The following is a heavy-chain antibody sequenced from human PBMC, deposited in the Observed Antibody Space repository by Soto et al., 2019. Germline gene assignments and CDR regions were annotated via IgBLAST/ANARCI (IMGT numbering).Heavy chain of an antibody. V-gene: IGHV2-5*01. CDR1: GFSFSTSGVG. Sequence: QITLKESGPTLVKPTQTLTLTCTFSGFSFSTSGVGVGWIRQPPGKALEWLELIYWNDDRRYSPSLKSRLTITKDTSKTQVFLTMTNMDPVDTATYYCVSGSFPNWFDPWGQGTLVTVSS. D-gene: IGHD3-10*01. CDR3: VSGSFPNWFDP. CDR2: IYWNDDR. J-gene: IGHJ5*02.